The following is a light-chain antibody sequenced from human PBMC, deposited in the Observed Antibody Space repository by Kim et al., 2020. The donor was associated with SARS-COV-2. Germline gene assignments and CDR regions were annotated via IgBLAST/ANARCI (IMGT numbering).Light chain of an antibody. CDR1: QVITKF. CDR3: QQVIDYPIT. Sequence: ASVGDRVTITCRASQVITKFFDWYQQKPRKAPKLLINNISDLQSDVPSRFSGRGSGTEFTLTISSLQPEDFATYYCQQVIDYPITFGQGTRLEIK. V-gene: IGKV1-9*01. J-gene: IGKJ5*01. CDR2: NIS.